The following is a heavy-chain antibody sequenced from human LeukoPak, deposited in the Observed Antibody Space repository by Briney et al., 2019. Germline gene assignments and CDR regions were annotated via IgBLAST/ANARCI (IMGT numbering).Heavy chain of an antibody. Sequence: GGSLRLSCAVSGFTFSAYGMHWVRQAPGKGLEWVAVISSDGSYQAYADSVKGRFTVFRDSSKNTLYLQLNSLRPEDTGLYYCARERRRDGYNYKDYWGQGTQVSVSS. V-gene: IGHV3-30*04. CDR3: ARERRRDGYNYKDY. CDR2: ISSDGSYQ. D-gene: IGHD5-24*01. J-gene: IGHJ4*02. CDR1: GFTFSAYG.